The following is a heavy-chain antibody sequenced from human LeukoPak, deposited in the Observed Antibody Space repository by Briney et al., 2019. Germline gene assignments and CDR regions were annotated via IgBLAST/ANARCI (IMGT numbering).Heavy chain of an antibody. D-gene: IGHD2-8*01. CDR3: ANGNRCTSPNCLGYYYFYMDV. CDR1: GFTFSSYA. Sequence: GGSLRLSCATSGFTFSSYAMNWVRQAPGRGLEWVSGFSGSGGTTYYADSVKGRFTISRDNSKNTLYLQMNSLRAEDTAVYYCANGNRCTSPNCLGYYYFYMDVWGKGTTVTVSS. CDR2: FSGSGGTT. J-gene: IGHJ6*03. V-gene: IGHV3-23*01.